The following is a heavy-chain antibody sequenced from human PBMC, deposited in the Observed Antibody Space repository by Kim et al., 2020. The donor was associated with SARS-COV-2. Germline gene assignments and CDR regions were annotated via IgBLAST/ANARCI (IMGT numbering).Heavy chain of an antibody. Sequence: GGSLRLSCAASGFTFDDYAMHWVRQAPGKGLEWVSLISGDGGSTYYADSVKGRFTISRDNSKNSLYLQMNSLRTEDTALYYCAKDSTAADYGDLNWFNPWGQGTLVTVSS. D-gene: IGHD4-17*01. CDR3: AKDSTAADYGDLNWFNP. V-gene: IGHV3-43*02. CDR2: ISGDGGST. J-gene: IGHJ5*02. CDR1: GFTFDDYA.